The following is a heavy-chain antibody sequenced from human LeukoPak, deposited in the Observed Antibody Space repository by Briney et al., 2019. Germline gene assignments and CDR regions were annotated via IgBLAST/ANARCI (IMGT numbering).Heavy chain of an antibody. V-gene: IGHV3-48*04. CDR2: ISRSSSTI. J-gene: IGHJ6*03. D-gene: IGHD2-2*01. Sequence: GGGVSLSRAASGFTFRSYSMNWVGQAPGRGGAGVSYISRSSSTIYYADYVTDRFTISRDNAKNSLYLQMNSLRAEDTAVYYCARVRGCSSTSCGAARMDVWGKGTTVTVSS. CDR3: ARVRGCSSTSCGAARMDV. CDR1: GFTFRSYS.